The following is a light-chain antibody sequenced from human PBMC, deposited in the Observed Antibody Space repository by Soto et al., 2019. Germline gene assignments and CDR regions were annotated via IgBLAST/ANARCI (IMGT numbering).Light chain of an antibody. V-gene: IGLV1-36*01. CDR2: YDD. Sequence: QLVLTQPPSVSEAPRQRVTISCSGSCSNIGNNAVNWYQQLPGKAPKLLIYYDDLLPSGVSDRFSGSKSGTSASLAISGLQSEDEADYYCAAWDDSLNGVVFGGGTKLTVL. CDR3: AAWDDSLNGVV. CDR1: CSNIGNNA. J-gene: IGLJ2*01.